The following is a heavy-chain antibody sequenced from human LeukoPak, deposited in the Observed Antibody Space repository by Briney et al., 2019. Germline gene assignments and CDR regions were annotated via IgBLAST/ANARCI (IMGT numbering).Heavy chain of an antibody. Sequence: VASVKVSCKASGYTFTSYDINWVRQATGQGLEWMGRMNPNSGNTNYAQKLQGRVTMTTDTSTSTAYMELRSLRSDDTAVYYCARAPTVYCTNGVCYYFDYWGQGTLVTVSS. CDR1: GYTFTSYD. V-gene: IGHV1-18*01. D-gene: IGHD2-8*01. CDR2: MNPNSGNT. J-gene: IGHJ4*02. CDR3: ARAPTVYCTNGVCYYFDY.